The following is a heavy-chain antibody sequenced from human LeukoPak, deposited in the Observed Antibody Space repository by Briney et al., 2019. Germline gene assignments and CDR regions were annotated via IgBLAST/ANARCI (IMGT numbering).Heavy chain of an antibody. CDR3: ARTYYDILIGLYYFDY. CDR1: GGSISSSSYY. CDR2: IYYSGST. V-gene: IGHV4-31*03. D-gene: IGHD3-9*01. J-gene: IGHJ4*02. Sequence: SETLSLTCTVSGGSISSSSYYWGWIRQPPGKGLEWIGYIYYSGSTYYNPSLKSRVTISVDTSKNQFSLKLSSVTAADTAVYYCARTYYDILIGLYYFDYWGQGTLVTVSS.